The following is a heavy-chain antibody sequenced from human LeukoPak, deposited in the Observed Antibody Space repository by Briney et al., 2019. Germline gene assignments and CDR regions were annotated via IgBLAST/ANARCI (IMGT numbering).Heavy chain of an antibody. CDR3: ASSEDTAMVTDY. D-gene: IGHD5-18*01. CDR2: ISYDGSNK. J-gene: IGHJ4*02. V-gene: IGHV3-30-3*01. CDR1: GFTFSSYA. Sequence: GGSLRLSCAASGFTFSSYAMHWVHQAPGKGLEWVAVISYDGSNKYYADSVKGRFTISRDNSKNTLYLQMNSLRAEDTAVYYCASSEDTAMVTDYWGQGTLVTVSS.